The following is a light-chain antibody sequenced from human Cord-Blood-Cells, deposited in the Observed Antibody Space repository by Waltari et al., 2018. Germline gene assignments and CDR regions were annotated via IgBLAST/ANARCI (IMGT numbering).Light chain of an antibody. V-gene: IGKV1-39*01. Sequence: DIQMTQTPYSLSASVGDRVTITCRASQSISSYLNWYQQKPGKAPKLLISAASSLQSGVPSRFSGSGSGTDFTLTISSLQPEDFATYYCQQSYSTPYTFGQGTKLAIK. CDR1: QSISSY. J-gene: IGKJ2*01. CDR3: QQSYSTPYT. CDR2: AAS.